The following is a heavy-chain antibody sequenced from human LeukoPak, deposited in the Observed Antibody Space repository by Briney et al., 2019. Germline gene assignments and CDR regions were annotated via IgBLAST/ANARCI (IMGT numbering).Heavy chain of an antibody. CDR3: AVGLGYSSGWSADY. V-gene: IGHV3-23*01. CDR1: GFTFNTYA. CDR2: MSVSGSST. D-gene: IGHD6-19*01. Sequence: GGLRLSCAASGFTFNTYAMSWVRQAPGKGLERVSSMSVSGSSTYYADSVKGRFTISRDNAKNSLYLQMNSLRDEDTAVYYCAVGLGYSSGWSADYWGQGTLVTVSS. J-gene: IGHJ4*02.